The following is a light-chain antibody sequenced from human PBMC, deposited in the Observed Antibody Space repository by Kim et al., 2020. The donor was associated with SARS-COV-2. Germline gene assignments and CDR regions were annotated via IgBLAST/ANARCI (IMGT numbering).Light chain of an antibody. CDR1: QTVSSW. CDR2: DAS. Sequence: PSTLAASVGDRVTSTCRASQTVSSWLAWYQQKPGRAPKLLIYDASTLETGVPSRFSGSRSGSEFTLTISNLQPDDFATYYCQQGAFGQGTKVDIK. V-gene: IGKV1-5*01. J-gene: IGKJ1*01. CDR3: QQGA.